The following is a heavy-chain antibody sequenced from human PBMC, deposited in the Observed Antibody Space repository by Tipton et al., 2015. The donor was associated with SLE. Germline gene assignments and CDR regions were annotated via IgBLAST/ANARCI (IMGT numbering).Heavy chain of an antibody. CDR2: ISASGST. CDR3: TRDDPAPPQV. CDR1: GGSISSGSYY. V-gene: IGHV4-61*02. J-gene: IGHJ4*02. Sequence: TLSLTCTVSGGSISSGSYYWSWIRQPAGKRLEWIGRISASGSTTYNPSLRSRVTISVDTSKNQFSLKLSSVAAADTAVYFCTRDDPAPPQVWGQGTLVTVSS.